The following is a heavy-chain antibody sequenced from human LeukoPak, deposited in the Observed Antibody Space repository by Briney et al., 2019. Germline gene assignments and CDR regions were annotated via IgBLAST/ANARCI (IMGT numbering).Heavy chain of an antibody. Sequence: PSETLSLTCTVSGGSISSGGYYWSWIRQHPGKGLECIGYIYYSGSTYYTPSLKSRVTISVDTSKNQFSLKLSSVTAADTAVYYCARVAVAGQPFDYWGQGTLVTVSS. CDR1: GGSISSGGYY. D-gene: IGHD6-19*01. V-gene: IGHV4-31*03. CDR2: IYYSGST. CDR3: ARVAVAGQPFDY. J-gene: IGHJ4*02.